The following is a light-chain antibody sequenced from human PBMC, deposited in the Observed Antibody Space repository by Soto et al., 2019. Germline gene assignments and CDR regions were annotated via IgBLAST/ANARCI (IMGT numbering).Light chain of an antibody. Sequence: QSVLTQPPSASGTPGQRVSISCSGSSSNIGSNTVNWYQQLPGTAPKLLIYSNNQRPSGVPDRFSGSKSGTSASLAISGLQSEDEADYYCAAWDDSLNGPVFGGWTQRTVL. CDR3: AAWDDSLNGPV. J-gene: IGLJ2*01. V-gene: IGLV1-44*01. CDR2: SNN. CDR1: SSNIGSNT.